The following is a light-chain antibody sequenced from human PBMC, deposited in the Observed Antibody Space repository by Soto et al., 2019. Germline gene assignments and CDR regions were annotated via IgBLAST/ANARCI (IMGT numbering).Light chain of an antibody. CDR3: QQFASWT. CDR2: AAS. CDR1: QSLNSNH. J-gene: IGKJ1*01. V-gene: IGKV3-20*01. Sequence: EIVLTQSPGTLYVSPGERATLSCRASQSLNSNHLAWYQQKPGQAPSLLIYAASSRATGIPDRFSGSGSGTDFTLTISGLKPEDSAIYYCQQFASWTFGQGTKVEI.